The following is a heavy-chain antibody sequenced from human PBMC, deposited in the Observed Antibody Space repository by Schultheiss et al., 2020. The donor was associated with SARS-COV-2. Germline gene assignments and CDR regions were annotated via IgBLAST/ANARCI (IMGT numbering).Heavy chain of an antibody. CDR3: ARDLEAFDI. Sequence: GGSLRLSCAASGFTFDDYAMHWVRQAPGKGLEWVSGISWNSGSIGYADSVKGRFTISRDNAKNSLYLQMNSLRAEDTALYYCARDLEAFDIWGQGTMVTVSS. J-gene: IGHJ3*02. CDR1: GFTFDDYA. V-gene: IGHV3-9*01. CDR2: ISWNSGSI. D-gene: IGHD5-24*01.